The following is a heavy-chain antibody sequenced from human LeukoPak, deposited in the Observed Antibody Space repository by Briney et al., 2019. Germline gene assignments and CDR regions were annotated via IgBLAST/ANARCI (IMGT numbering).Heavy chain of an antibody. V-gene: IGHV4-39*02. CDR2: IYYSGST. J-gene: IGHJ4*02. Sequence: SETLSLTCTVSGGSISSSTSCWSWVRQPPGKGLEWIGSIYYSGSTYYNPSLKSRVTISVDTSKNQFSLKLSSVTAADTAVYYCARDGYQTGSDYWGQGTLVTVSS. CDR3: ARDGYQTGSDY. D-gene: IGHD5-12*01. CDR1: GGSISSSTSC.